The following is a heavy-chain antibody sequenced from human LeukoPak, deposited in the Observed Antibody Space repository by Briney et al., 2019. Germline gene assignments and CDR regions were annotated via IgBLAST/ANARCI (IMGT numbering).Heavy chain of an antibody. Sequence: PSETLSLACAVYGGSFSGYYWSWIRQPPGKGLEWIGEINHSGSTNYNPSLKSRVTISVDTSKNQFSLKLSSVTAADTAVYYCARRRYCSSTSCYGMVDYWGQGTLVTASS. V-gene: IGHV4-34*01. D-gene: IGHD2-2*01. CDR3: ARRRYCSSTSCYGMVDY. CDR1: GGSFSGYY. J-gene: IGHJ4*02. CDR2: INHSGST.